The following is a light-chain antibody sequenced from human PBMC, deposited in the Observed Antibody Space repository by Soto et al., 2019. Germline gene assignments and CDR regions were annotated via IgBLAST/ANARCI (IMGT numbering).Light chain of an antibody. J-gene: IGLJ1*01. CDR2: EVS. V-gene: IGLV2-14*01. CDR3: RSYTSSSTPGV. CDR1: SSDVGGYDY. Sequence: QSALTQPASVSGSPGQSITISCTGTSSDVGGYDYVSWYQQHPGKAPKLMIYEVSNRPSGVSNRFSGSKSGTTASLPISGLQAEDEAAYYCRSYTSSSTPGVFGTGTKVT.